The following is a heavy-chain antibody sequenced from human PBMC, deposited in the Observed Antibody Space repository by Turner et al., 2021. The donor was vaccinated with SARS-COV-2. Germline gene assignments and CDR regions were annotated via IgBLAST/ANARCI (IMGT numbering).Heavy chain of an antibody. CDR1: GFTFSIYW. Sequence: EVQLVESGGALVQPGGSLRLSCAASGFTFSIYWISWVRQAPGKGLEWVANIKQDGREKYYVDSVKGRFTISRDNAKNSLYLQMNSLRAEDTAVYYCARDIVVFTHAFDIWGQGTMVTVSS. D-gene: IGHD3-22*01. CDR2: IKQDGREK. CDR3: ARDIVVFTHAFDI. V-gene: IGHV3-7*01. J-gene: IGHJ3*02.